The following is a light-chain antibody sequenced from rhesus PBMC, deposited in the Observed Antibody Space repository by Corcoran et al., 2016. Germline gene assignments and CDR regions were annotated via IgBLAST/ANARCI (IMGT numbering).Light chain of an antibody. CDR3: CSYTSSISFV. J-gene: IGLJ6*01. CDR2: DVS. CDR1: SDDIGAYNS. V-gene: IGLV2S7*01. Sequence: QSAPTQPPSVSGSPGQSVTISCTGSSDDIGAYNSVSWYQQRPGKAPKLMIYDVSHRPSGVSDRFSGSKSDNTASLTISGLQTEDEADYYCCSYTSSISFVFGGGTSLTVL.